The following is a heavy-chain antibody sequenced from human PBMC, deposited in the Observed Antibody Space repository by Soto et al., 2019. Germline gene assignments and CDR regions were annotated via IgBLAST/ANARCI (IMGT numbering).Heavy chain of an antibody. V-gene: IGHV1-69*13. CDR2: IIPIFGTA. J-gene: IGHJ6*02. CDR1: GGTFSSYA. D-gene: IGHD6-13*01. Sequence: SVKVSCKASGGTFSSYAISWVRQAPGQGLEWMGGIIPIFGTANYAQKFQGRVTITADESTSTAYMELSSLRSEDTAVYYCARVLRDSSSWSPYYYGMDVWGQGNTVTVSS. CDR3: ARVLRDSSSWSPYYYGMDV.